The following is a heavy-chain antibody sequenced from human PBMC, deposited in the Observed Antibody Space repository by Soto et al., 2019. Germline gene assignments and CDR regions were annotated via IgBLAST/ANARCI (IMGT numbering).Heavy chain of an antibody. CDR1: GGSISSYY. V-gene: IGHV4-59*01. J-gene: IGHJ6*02. D-gene: IGHD2-21*01. CDR2: IYYSGST. Sequence: SETLSLTCTVSGGSISSYYWSWIRQPPGKGLEWIGYIYYSGSTNYNPSLKSRVTISVDTSKNQFSLKLSSVTAADTAVYYCARGSHRSNSRSNYYYYGMDVWGQGTTVTVSS. CDR3: ARGSHRSNSRSNYYYYGMDV.